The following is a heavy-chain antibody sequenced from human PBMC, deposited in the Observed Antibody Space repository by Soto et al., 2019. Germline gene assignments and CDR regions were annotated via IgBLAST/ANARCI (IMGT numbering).Heavy chain of an antibody. CDR2: ISYDGSNK. V-gene: IGHV3-30*03. D-gene: IGHD2-15*01. J-gene: IGHJ4*02. CDR3: ATPLDIRGQPDEAFDY. CDR1: GFTFSSYG. Sequence: QVQLVESGGGVVQPGRSLRLSCAASGFTFSSYGMHWVRQAPGKGLEWVAVISYDGSNKYYADSVKGRFTISRDNSKNTLYLQMNSLRAEDTAVYYCATPLDIRGQPDEAFDYWGQGTLVTVSS.